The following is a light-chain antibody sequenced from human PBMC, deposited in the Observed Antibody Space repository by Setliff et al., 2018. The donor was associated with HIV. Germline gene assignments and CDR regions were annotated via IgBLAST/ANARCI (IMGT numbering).Light chain of an antibody. CDR3: QVWDRSRDHHV. V-gene: IGLV3-21*03. J-gene: IGLJ1*01. Sequence: SYELTQPPSVSVAPGKTARITCGGNNIGSKSVHWYQQKPGQAPVLVVYDDNDRPSGIPERFSGSNSGNTATLTISRVEAGEEADYYCQVWDRSRDHHVFGTGTKV. CDR2: DDN. CDR1: NIGSKS.